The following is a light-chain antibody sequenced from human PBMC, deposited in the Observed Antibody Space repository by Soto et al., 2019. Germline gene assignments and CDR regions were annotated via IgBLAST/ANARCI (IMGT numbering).Light chain of an antibody. Sequence: QSVLTQPASVSGSPGQSITISCTGTINDVGSNNFVSWYQQHPGKAPKLLIYEVTNRPSGISNRFSGSKFGNTASLTISGLQAEDEADYYCTSYTNSGTYVFGTGTKVTVL. J-gene: IGLJ1*01. CDR3: TSYTNSGTYV. V-gene: IGLV2-14*01. CDR1: INDVGSNNF. CDR2: EVT.